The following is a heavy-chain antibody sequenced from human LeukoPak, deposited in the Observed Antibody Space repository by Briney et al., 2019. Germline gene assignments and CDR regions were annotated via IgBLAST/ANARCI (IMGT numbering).Heavy chain of an antibody. CDR1: GGSFSDYY. Sequence: PSETLSLTCTVSGGSFSDYYWSWIRQPAGKGLEWIGRIYTSGITNYNPSLKSRVTISVDTSKNQFSLKLSSVTAADTAVYFCARGGLGNHKFFDIWGQGTMVTVSS. CDR3: ARGGLGNHKFFDI. J-gene: IGHJ3*02. V-gene: IGHV4-4*07. CDR2: IYTSGIT. D-gene: IGHD1-14*01.